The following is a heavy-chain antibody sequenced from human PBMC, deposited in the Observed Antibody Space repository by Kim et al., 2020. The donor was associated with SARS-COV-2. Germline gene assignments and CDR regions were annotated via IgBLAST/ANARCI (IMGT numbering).Heavy chain of an antibody. Sequence: GGSLRLSCAASGFTVSSNYMSWVRQAPGKGLEWVSVIYSGGSTYYADSAKGRFTISRDNSKNTLYLQMNSLRAEDTAVYYCSRVASSGWYEAYFDYWGQG. CDR1: GFTVSSNY. CDR3: SRVASSGWYEAYFDY. CDR2: IYSGGST. V-gene: IGHV3-53*01. D-gene: IGHD6-19*01. J-gene: IGHJ4*02.